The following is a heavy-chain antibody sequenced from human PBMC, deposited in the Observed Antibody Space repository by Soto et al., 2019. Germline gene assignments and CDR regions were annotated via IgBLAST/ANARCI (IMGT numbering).Heavy chain of an antibody. CDR2: LSYAGSNK. D-gene: IGHD3-10*01. CDR1: GFTFSSYG. CDR3: AKGGYYYGSGSTLDV. V-gene: IGHV3-30*18. Sequence: QVQLVESGGGVVQPGRSLRLSCAASGFTFSSYGMHWVRQAPGKGLEWVSVLSYAGSNKYYADFVKGRFTIPRDNSKKPLYLQMNGLRAEDTAVYYCAKGGYYYGSGSTLDVWGQGTTVTVSS. J-gene: IGHJ6*02.